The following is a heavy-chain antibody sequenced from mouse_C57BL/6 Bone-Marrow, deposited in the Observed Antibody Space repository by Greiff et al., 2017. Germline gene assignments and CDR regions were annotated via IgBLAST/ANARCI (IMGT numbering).Heavy chain of an antibody. D-gene: IGHD2-1*01. J-gene: IGHJ3*01. CDR2: ISSGGSYT. Sequence: EVMLVESGGDLVKPGGSLKLSCAASGFTFSSYGMSWVRQTPDKRLEWVATISSGGSYTYYPDSVKGRFTISRDNAKNTLYLQMSSLKSEDTAMYYCACGNSFAYWGQGTLVTVSA. CDR1: GFTFSSYG. V-gene: IGHV5-6*01. CDR3: ACGNSFAY.